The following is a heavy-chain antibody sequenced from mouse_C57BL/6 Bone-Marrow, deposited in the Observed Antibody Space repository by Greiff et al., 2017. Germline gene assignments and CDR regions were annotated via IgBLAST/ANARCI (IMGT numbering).Heavy chain of an antibody. CDR1: GFNIKDDY. Sequence: VQLKESGAELVRPGASVKLSCTASGFNIKDDYMHWVKQRPEQGLEWIGWIDPENGDTEYASKFQGKATITADTSSNTAYLQLSSLTSEDTAVYDCTTPLTNWAFAYWRQGTLVTVSA. J-gene: IGHJ3*01. CDR2: IDPENGDT. V-gene: IGHV14-4*01. CDR3: TTPLTNWAFAY. D-gene: IGHD4-1*01.